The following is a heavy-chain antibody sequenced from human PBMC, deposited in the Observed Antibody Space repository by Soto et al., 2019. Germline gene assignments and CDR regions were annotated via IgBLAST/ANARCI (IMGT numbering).Heavy chain of an antibody. CDR1: GFTFDDYT. D-gene: IGHD3-10*01. CDR3: AKDLEGTYGSGTYYYYGMDV. CDR2: ISWDGGST. V-gene: IGHV3-43*01. Sequence: GGSLRLSCAASGFTFDDYTMHWVRQAPGKGLEWVSLISWDGGSTYYADSVKGRFTISRDNSKNSLYLQMNSLRTEDTALYYCAKDLEGTYGSGTYYYYGMDVWGQGTTVTVSS. J-gene: IGHJ6*02.